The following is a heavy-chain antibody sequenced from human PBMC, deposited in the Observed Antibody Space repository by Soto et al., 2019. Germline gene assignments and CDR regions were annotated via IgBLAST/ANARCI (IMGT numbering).Heavy chain of an antibody. CDR3: ARGLRGRMVRGAFDY. D-gene: IGHD3-10*01. V-gene: IGHV4-34*01. CDR1: VGSFGVYY. Sequence: QVQLQQWGAGRWNPSRPLSLTCAANVGSFGVYYGSGFGHPPGRGREWIGEINHGGSTNYNPSLKSRVTISVDTSKNQFSLKLSSVTAADTAVYYCARGLRGRMVRGAFDYWGQGTLVTVSS. CDR2: INHGGST. J-gene: IGHJ4*02.